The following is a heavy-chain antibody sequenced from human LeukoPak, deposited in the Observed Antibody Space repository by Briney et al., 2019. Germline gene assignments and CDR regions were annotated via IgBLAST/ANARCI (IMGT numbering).Heavy chain of an antibody. J-gene: IGHJ4*02. CDR1: GFTFNSYS. Sequence: PGGSLRLSCAASGFTFNSYSMHWVRQAPGKGLEWVAVISYDGSNKYYADSVKGRFTISRDNSKNTLYLQMNNLRTEDTAVFYCARQAARPYDYWGQGTLVTVPS. V-gene: IGHV3-30-3*01. CDR2: ISYDGSNK. D-gene: IGHD6-6*01. CDR3: ARQAARPYDY.